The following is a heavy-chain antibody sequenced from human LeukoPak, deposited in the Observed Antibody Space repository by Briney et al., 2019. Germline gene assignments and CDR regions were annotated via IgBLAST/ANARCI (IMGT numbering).Heavy chain of an antibody. CDR1: GGTLSSYA. J-gene: IGHJ5*02. D-gene: IGHD2-15*01. V-gene: IGHV1-69*04. CDR2: IIPILGIA. Sequence: SSVKDSCMASGGTLSSYAISWVRPAPGQGVEWMGRIIPILGIANYAQKFQGRVTITADKSTSTAYMEMSSLRSEDTAVYYCARDRDYCSGGSCLPFDPWGQGTLVTVSS. CDR3: ARDRDYCSGGSCLPFDP.